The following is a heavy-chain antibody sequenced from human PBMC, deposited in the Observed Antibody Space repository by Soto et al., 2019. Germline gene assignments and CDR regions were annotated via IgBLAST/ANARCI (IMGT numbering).Heavy chain of an antibody. CDR1: GGSISSYY. V-gene: IGHV4-59*08. CDR2: IYYSGST. CDR3: ARRRGWLQPFDY. Sequence: QVQLQESGPGLVKPSETLSLTCTVSGGSISSYYWSWIRQPPGKGLEWIGYIYYSGSTNYNPSLKGRVNISVDTSNNQCFLKLSSVTAADTAVYYCARRRGWLQPFDYWGQGTLVTVSS. D-gene: IGHD5-12*01. J-gene: IGHJ4*02.